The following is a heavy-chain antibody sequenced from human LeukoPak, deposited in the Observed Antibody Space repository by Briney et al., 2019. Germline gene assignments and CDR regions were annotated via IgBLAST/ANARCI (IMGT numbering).Heavy chain of an antibody. CDR1: GGSISSSNYY. CDR2: IYYSGST. D-gene: IGHD3-22*01. Sequence: SETLSLTCTVSGGSISSSNYYWGWIRQPPGKGLEWIGSIYYSGSTYYNPSLKSRVTISVDTSKNQFSLKLSSVTAADTAVYYCARIQKTYYYDSSGYYPPYYFDYWGQGTLVTVSS. J-gene: IGHJ4*02. V-gene: IGHV4-39*01. CDR3: ARIQKTYYYDSSGYYPPYYFDY.